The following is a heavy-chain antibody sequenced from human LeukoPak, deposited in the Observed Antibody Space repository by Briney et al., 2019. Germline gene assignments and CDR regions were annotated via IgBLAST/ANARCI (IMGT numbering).Heavy chain of an antibody. CDR1: GFTFSSYA. CDR2: ISYDGPNK. V-gene: IGHV3-30*04. J-gene: IGHJ4*02. CDR3: ARDLRRWPQFQVPWGFDY. Sequence: GGSLRLSRAASGFTFSSYAMHWVRRAPGKGLEWVAVISYDGPNKNYADSVKGRFTISRDNSKNTLYLQMNSLRAEDTAVYYCARDLRRWPQFQVPWGFDYWGQGTLVTVSS. D-gene: IGHD5-24*01.